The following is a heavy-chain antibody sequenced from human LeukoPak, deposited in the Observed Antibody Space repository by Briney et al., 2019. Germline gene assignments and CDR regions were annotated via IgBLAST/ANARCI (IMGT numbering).Heavy chain of an antibody. CDR3: ARKSGDDYFDY. Sequence: ASVKVSCKASGYTFTAYYIHWVRQAPGQGLECMGWINPNTGGTHYAQKFQGTFTMTRDTSISTAYMELSRLTSDDTAVYYCARKSGDDYFDYWGQGTLVTVSS. D-gene: IGHD1-26*01. CDR1: GYTFTAYY. J-gene: IGHJ4*02. CDR2: INPNTGGT. V-gene: IGHV1-2*02.